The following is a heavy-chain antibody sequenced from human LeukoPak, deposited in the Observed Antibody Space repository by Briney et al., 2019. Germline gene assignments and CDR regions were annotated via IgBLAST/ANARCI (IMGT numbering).Heavy chain of an antibody. J-gene: IGHJ1*01. CDR2: IYWNNDK. Sequence: SGPTLVKPTQTLTLTCTLSGISLSTSGVGVGWIRQPPVKALEWLAVIYWNNDKHYSPSLKSRLTITKDTSKNQVVLTMTNMDPVDTATYYCAHRKYYYDSSGYPAEYFQHWGQGTLVTVSS. V-gene: IGHV2-5*01. CDR3: AHRKYYYDSSGYPAEYFQH. D-gene: IGHD3-22*01. CDR1: GISLSTSGVG.